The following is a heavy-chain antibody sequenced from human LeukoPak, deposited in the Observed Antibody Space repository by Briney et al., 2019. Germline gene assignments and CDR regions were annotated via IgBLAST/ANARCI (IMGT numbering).Heavy chain of an antibody. CDR1: GFTFDDYG. Sequence: GGSLRLSCAASGFTFDDYGMSWVRQAPGKGLEWVSGINWNGGSTGYADSVKGRFTISRDNAKNSLYLQMNSLRAEDTALYYCARGKSSSWSYYYYNMDVWGKGTTVTVSS. J-gene: IGHJ6*03. CDR3: ARGKSSSWSYYYYNMDV. CDR2: INWNGGST. D-gene: IGHD6-13*01. V-gene: IGHV3-20*04.